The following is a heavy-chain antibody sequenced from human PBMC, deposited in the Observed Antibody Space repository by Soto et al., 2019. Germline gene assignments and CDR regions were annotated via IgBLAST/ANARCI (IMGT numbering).Heavy chain of an antibody. Sequence: SEALSLTSSVSGDSITTNGYYRGWIRPPPGKGLQWIGNVYWNGSTFSHPSLTSRVFVSVDTSKNEFSLRLTSVTAADTAVYYCARSHYTYGLLIDYWG. V-gene: IGHV4-39*01. CDR3: ARSHYTYGLLIDY. J-gene: IGHJ4*01. D-gene: IGHD2-8*01. CDR1: GDSITTNGYY. CDR2: VYWNGST.